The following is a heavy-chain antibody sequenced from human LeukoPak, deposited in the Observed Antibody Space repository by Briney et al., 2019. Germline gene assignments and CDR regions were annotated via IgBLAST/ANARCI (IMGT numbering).Heavy chain of an antibody. V-gene: IGHV4-39*07. CDR1: GGSISSSSYY. Sequence: SETLSLTCTVSGGSISSSSYYWGWIRQPPGKGLEWIGSIYYSGSTNYNPSLKSRVTISVDTSKNQFSLKLSSVTAADTAVYYCAGFPGWYFDLWGRGTLVTVSS. J-gene: IGHJ2*01. CDR3: AGFPGWYFDL. CDR2: IYYSGST.